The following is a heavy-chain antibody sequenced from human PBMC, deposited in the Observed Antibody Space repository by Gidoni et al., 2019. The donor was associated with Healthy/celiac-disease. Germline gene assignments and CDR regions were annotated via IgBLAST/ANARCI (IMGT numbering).Heavy chain of an antibody. CDR3: ARHAPPSPYYYDSSGYSDAFDI. D-gene: IGHD3-22*01. V-gene: IGHV4-39*01. CDR1: GGSISSSSYY. J-gene: IGHJ3*02. Sequence: QLQLQESGPGLVKPSETLSLTCTASGGSISSSSYYWGWIRQPPGKGLEWIGSIYYSGSTYYHPSLKSRVTISGDTSKNQFSLKLSSVTAADTAVYYCARHAPPSPYYYDSSGYSDAFDIWGQGTMVTVSS. CDR2: IYYSGST.